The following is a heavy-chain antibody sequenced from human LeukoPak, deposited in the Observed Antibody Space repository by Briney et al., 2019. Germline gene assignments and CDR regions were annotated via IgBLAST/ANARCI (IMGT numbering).Heavy chain of an antibody. CDR1: GFRFSDFS. Sequence: GGSLRLSCAASGFRFSDFSMNWVRQAPGKGLEWVSSISSSSSHIYYADSVKGRFTIPRDNAKSSLYLQMNSLKAEDTAVYYCVTSFMIRGNWGQGTLVTVSS. D-gene: IGHD3-16*01. J-gene: IGHJ4*02. CDR2: ISSSSSHI. V-gene: IGHV3-21*01. CDR3: VTSFMIRGN.